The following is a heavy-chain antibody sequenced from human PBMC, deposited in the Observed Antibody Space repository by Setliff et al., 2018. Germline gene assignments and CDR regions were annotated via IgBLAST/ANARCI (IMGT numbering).Heavy chain of an antibody. CDR3: ARGPPSYDFWSGYYVPNYYMDV. Sequence: SETLSLTCTVSGGSISSGGYYWSWIRQHPGKGLEWIGYIYYSGSTYYNPSLKSRVTISVDTSKNQFSLKLSSVTAADTAVYYCARGPPSYDFWSGYYVPNYYMDVWGKGTTVTVSS. CDR1: GGSISSGGYY. J-gene: IGHJ6*03. D-gene: IGHD3-3*01. V-gene: IGHV4-31*03. CDR2: IYYSGST.